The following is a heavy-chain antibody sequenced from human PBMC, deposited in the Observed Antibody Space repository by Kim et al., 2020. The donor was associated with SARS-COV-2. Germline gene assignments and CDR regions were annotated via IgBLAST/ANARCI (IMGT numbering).Heavy chain of an antibody. Sequence: GGTYYNPSLKSRVTISVDTSKNQFSLKLSSVTAADTAVYYCARILGQLGHWGQGTLVTVSS. J-gene: IGHJ4*02. CDR2: GGT. CDR3: ARILGQLGH. D-gene: IGHD6-6*01. V-gene: IGHV4-39*01.